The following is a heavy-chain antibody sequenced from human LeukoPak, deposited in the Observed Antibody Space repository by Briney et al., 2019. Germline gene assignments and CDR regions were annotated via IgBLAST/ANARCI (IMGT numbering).Heavy chain of an antibody. V-gene: IGHV1-69*04. CDR2: IIPELDVA. D-gene: IGHD3-22*01. Sequence: ASVKVSCKAPGDNFSSYVITWVRQAPGQGLEWMGRIIPELDVANLAQVFKGRVTITADKSTNTAHMELSGLRSDDTAVYYCAREGVYSPDGSGYHRHAFDVWGKGTVVIVSS. J-gene: IGHJ3*01. CDR1: GDNFSSYV. CDR3: AREGVYSPDGSGYHRHAFDV.